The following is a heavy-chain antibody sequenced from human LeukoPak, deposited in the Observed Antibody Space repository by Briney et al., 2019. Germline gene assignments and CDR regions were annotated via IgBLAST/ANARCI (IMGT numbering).Heavy chain of an antibody. Sequence: ASVKVSCKASGYTFTSYAMHWVRQAPGQRLEWMGWINAGNGNTKYSQKFQGRVTITRDTSASTAYMELSSLRSEDTAVYYCARARYYDSSGYSSFDYWGQGTLVTVSS. V-gene: IGHV1-3*01. CDR1: GYTFTSYA. J-gene: IGHJ4*02. CDR2: INAGNGNT. CDR3: ARARYYDSSGYSSFDY. D-gene: IGHD3-22*01.